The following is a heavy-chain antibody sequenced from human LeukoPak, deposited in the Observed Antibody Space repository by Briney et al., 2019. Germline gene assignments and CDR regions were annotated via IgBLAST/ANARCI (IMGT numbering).Heavy chain of an antibody. CDR1: GYTFTSYG. CDR2: SNPHSGDT. J-gene: IGHJ4*02. V-gene: IGHV1-18*01. D-gene: IGHD6-13*01. Sequence: GASVKVSCKASGYTFTSYGINWVRQAPGQGLEWMGWSNPHSGDTNYAQKFLGRVTMTRDTSTSTAYMELRSLRSDDTAVYYCARFSSSSWYNPYYFDYWGQGTLVTVSS. CDR3: ARFSSSSWYNPYYFDY.